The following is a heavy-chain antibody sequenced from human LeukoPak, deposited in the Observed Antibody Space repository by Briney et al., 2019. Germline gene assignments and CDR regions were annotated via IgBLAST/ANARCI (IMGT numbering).Heavy chain of an antibody. Sequence: PGGSLRLSCAASGFTFSTYLMHWVPQAPGKGLVWVSRIKSDGSTNYADSVKGRFTISRDNAKNTVSLQMNSLRAEDTGVYYCARAPSEIGGYYPEYFRHWGQGTLVTVSS. CDR3: ARAPSEIGGYYPEYFRH. J-gene: IGHJ1*01. CDR2: IKSDGST. D-gene: IGHD3-22*01. V-gene: IGHV3-74*01. CDR1: GFTFSTYL.